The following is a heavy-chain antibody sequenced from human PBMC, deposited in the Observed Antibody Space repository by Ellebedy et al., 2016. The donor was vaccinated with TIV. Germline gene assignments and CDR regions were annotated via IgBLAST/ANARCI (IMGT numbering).Heavy chain of an antibody. J-gene: IGHJ4*02. Sequence: GESLKISCAASGFTFSSYAMSWVRQAPGKGLEWVSSLTTGGVTFYAESVKDRFTISRDSSKNTLYLQMNSLRVEDTAVYYCARDAARSGWISDYWGQGTLVTVSS. CDR3: ARDAARSGWISDY. D-gene: IGHD6-19*01. CDR1: GFTFSSYA. V-gene: IGHV3-23*01. CDR2: LTTGGVT.